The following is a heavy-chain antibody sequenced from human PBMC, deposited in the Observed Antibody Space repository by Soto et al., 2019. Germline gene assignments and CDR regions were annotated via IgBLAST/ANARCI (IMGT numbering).Heavy chain of an antibody. V-gene: IGHV1-3*01. CDR1: GYTFTSYA. CDR2: INAGNGNT. D-gene: IGHD6-13*01. J-gene: IGHJ4*02. CDR3: AKSGRVAAAGHDY. Sequence: ASVKVSCKASGYTFTSYAMHWVRQAPGQRLEWMGWINAGNGNTKYYADSVKGRFTISRDNSKNTLYLQMNSLRAEDTAVYYCAKSGRVAAAGHDYWGQGTLVTVSS.